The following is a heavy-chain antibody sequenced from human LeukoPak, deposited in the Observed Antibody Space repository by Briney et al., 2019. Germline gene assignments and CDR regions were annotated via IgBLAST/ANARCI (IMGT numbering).Heavy chain of an antibody. Sequence: SETLSLTCSVSGGSMYSYYWSWIRQSAGKGLEWIGRIYTSGGTNYNPSLASRVTMSLDMSQRQFSLKLTSLTAADTAVYYCAREARDLYDGSGYYNDYWGQGTLVTVSS. V-gene: IGHV4-4*07. J-gene: IGHJ4*02. D-gene: IGHD3-22*01. CDR1: GGSMYSYY. CDR3: AREARDLYDGSGYYNDY. CDR2: IYTSGGT.